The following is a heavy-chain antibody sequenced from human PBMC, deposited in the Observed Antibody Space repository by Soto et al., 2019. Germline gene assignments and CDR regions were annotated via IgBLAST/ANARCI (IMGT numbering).Heavy chain of an antibody. Sequence: PGGSLSLSCAASGFTFSSYAMHWVRQAPGKGLEWVAVISYDGSNKYYADSVKGRFTISRDNSKNTLYLQMNSLRPEDTAVYYCAKFYGGKSAHTYTIDPWGQGTLVTVSS. D-gene: IGHD2-15*01. J-gene: IGHJ5*02. CDR2: ISYDGSNK. CDR3: AKFYGGKSAHTYTIDP. V-gene: IGHV3-30-3*02. CDR1: GFTFSSYA.